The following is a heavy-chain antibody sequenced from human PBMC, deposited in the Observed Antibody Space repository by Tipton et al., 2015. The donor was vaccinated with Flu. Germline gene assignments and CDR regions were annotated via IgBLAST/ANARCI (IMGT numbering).Heavy chain of an antibody. V-gene: IGHV3-23*01. CDR3: AKDNDPSNVPHY. CDR1: GFTFSSYA. J-gene: IGHJ4*02. Sequence: SLRLSCAASGFTFSSYAMSWVRQAPGKGLDWVSAIIGTGGSTYYADSVKGRFTISRDNSKNTVYLQMNNLRGEDTAVYYCAKDNDPSNVPHYWGQGTLVTVSS. CDR2: IIGTGGST. D-gene: IGHD1-1*01.